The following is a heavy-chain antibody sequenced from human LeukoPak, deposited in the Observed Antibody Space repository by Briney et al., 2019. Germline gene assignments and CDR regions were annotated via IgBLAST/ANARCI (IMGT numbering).Heavy chain of an antibody. CDR2: IIPIFGTA. CDR1: GGTFSSYA. Sequence: SVKVSCKASGGTFSSYAISWVRQAPGQGLEWMGGIIPIFGTANYAQKFQGRVTITADKSTSTAYMELSSLRSEDTAVYYCARDWSEGGTTLEYWGQGTLVTVSS. J-gene: IGHJ4*02. V-gene: IGHV1-69*06. D-gene: IGHD4-23*01. CDR3: ARDWSEGGTTLEY.